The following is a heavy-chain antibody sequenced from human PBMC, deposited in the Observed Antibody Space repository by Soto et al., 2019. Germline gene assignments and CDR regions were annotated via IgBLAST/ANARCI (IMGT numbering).Heavy chain of an antibody. D-gene: IGHD2-15*01. CDR2: IKSRADGGTA. Sequence: EVQLVESGGGLVKPGGSLRLSCAASGFTFSNAWMSWVRQAPGKGLEWVGRIKSRADGGTADHAATVKGRFAISRDDSKNTLYLQMNSLKTEDTAVYYCATLGWTLGAFDYWGQGTLVTVAS. CDR3: ATLGWTLGAFDY. J-gene: IGHJ4*02. V-gene: IGHV3-15*01. CDR1: GFTFSNAW.